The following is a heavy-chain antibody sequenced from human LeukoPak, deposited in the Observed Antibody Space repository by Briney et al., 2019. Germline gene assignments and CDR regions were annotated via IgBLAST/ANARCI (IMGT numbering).Heavy chain of an antibody. Sequence: PSETLSLTCAVSGGSISSGGYSWSWIRQPPGKGLEWTGYIYHSGSTYYNPSLKSRVTISVDRSKNQFSLKLSSVTAADTAVYYCARSTMIVALGAFDIWGQGTMVTVSS. D-gene: IGHD3-22*01. CDR2: IYHSGST. CDR3: ARSTMIVALGAFDI. J-gene: IGHJ3*02. CDR1: GGSISSGGYS. V-gene: IGHV4-30-2*01.